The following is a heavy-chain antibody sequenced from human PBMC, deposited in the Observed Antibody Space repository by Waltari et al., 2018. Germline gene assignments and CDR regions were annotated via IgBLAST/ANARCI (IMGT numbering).Heavy chain of an antibody. Sequence: EVQLVESGEDLVQPGGSLRLSCAASGFTFSTYWMTWVRQAPGKGLEWLANIKEDGSEKNYVDSVKGRFTISRDNAKNSLYLQMNSLRAEDTAVYYCARDPHYSNFDYWGQGTLVTVSS. D-gene: IGHD4-4*01. J-gene: IGHJ4*02. V-gene: IGHV3-7*01. CDR1: GFTFSTYW. CDR2: IKEDGSEK. CDR3: ARDPHYSNFDY.